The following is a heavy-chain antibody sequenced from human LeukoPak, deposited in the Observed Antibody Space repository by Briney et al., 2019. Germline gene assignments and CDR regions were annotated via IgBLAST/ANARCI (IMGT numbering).Heavy chain of an antibody. J-gene: IGHJ4*02. CDR3: AKVFEVRGARRPKDY. CDR2: ISYDGGNN. Sequence: GRSLRLSCAASGFTFSDYGMHWPGQARGKGLECVAFISYDGGNNFYPHSVRHRFTISRDNSKNTLFLQMTSLRIEDTAVYYCAKVFEVRGARRPKDYWGQGTLVIVSS. D-gene: IGHD3-10*01. V-gene: IGHV3-30*18. CDR1: GFTFSDYG.